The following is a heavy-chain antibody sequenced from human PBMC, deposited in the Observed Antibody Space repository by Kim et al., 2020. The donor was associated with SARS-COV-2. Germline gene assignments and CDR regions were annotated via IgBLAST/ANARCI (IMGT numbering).Heavy chain of an antibody. CDR3: ARGQYDSSGYHYPFESGMDV. D-gene: IGHD3-22*01. CDR1: GFTFSSFA. CDR2: ISYDGSNK. V-gene: IGHV3-30*04. J-gene: IGHJ6*02. Sequence: GGSLRLSCAASGFTFSSFAMNWVRQAPGKGLEWVAVISYDGSNKYYADSVKGRFTISRDNSKNTLYLQMNSLRAEDTAVYYCARGQYDSSGYHYPFESGMDVSGQGPTVTVSS.